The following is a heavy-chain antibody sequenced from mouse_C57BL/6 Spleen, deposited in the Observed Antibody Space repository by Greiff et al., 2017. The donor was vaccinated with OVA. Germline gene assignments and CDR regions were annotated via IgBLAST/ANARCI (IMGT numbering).Heavy chain of an antibody. CDR2: LYPGDGDT. CDR1: GYAFSSYW. J-gene: IGHJ2*01. CDR3: ARSGVLPRIDY. Sequence: QVQLQQSGAELVKPGASVKISCKASGYAFSSYWMNWVKQRPGKGLEWIGQLYPGDGDTNYNGKFKGKATLTADKSSSTAYMQLSSLTSEDSAVYFCARSGVLPRIDYWGQGTTLTVSS. V-gene: IGHV1-80*01. D-gene: IGHD1-1*01.